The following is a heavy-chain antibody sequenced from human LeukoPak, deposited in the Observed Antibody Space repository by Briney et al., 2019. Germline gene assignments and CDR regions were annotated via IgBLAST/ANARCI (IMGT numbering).Heavy chain of an antibody. J-gene: IGHJ5*02. CDR3: AKGAGPPWFDP. D-gene: IGHD6-19*01. V-gene: IGHV4-61*02. CDR1: GNSISSGDNY. CDR2: IYTSGST. Sequence: SETLSLTCTVSGNSISSGDNYWSWIRQPAGKGLEWIGRIYTSGSTNYNPSLKSRVTISGDTSKNQFSLRLSSVTAADTAVYYCAKGAGPPWFDPWGQGTLVTVSS.